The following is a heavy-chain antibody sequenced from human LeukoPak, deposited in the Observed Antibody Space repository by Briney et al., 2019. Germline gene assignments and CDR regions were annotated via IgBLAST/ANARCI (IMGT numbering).Heavy chain of an antibody. D-gene: IGHD5-18*01. J-gene: IGHJ6*03. CDR1: GYTFTSYY. CDR2: INTSGGST. V-gene: IGHV1-46*01. CDR3: ARYGYSYGQSPSQIGYYYYMDV. Sequence: ASLKVSCTASGYTFTSYYMHWVRQAPGQGLEWMGIINTSGGSTSYAQKYQGRVTMTRDMSTSTVYMELSSLRPEDTAVYYCARYGYSYGQSPSQIGYYYYMDVWGKGTTVTVSS.